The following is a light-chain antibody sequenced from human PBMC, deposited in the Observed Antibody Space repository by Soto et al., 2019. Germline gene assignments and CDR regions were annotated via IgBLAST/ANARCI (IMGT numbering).Light chain of an antibody. Sequence: EIVLTQSPGTLSLSPGERATLSCRASQGVSSSYLAWYQQKPGQAPRLLIYGASTRATGIPARFSGSGSGTEFTLTISSLQSEDFAVYYCQQYNSYPRTFGQGTKVDIK. CDR3: QQYNSYPRT. CDR2: GAS. V-gene: IGKV3-15*01. CDR1: QGVSSSY. J-gene: IGKJ1*01.